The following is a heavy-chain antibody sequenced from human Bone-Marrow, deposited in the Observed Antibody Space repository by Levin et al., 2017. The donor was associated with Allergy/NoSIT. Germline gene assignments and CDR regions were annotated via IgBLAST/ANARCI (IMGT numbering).Heavy chain of an antibody. CDR2: ISYDGSNK. CDR3: ARDQSQPPLWFGELFPDH. D-gene: IGHD3-10*01. V-gene: IGHV3-30-3*01. Sequence: GESLKISCAASGFTFSSYAMHWVRQAPGKGLEWVAVISYDGSNKYYADSVKGRFTISRDNSKNTLYLQMNSLRAEDTAVYYCARDQSQPPLWFGELFPDHWGQGTLVTVSS. J-gene: IGHJ5*02. CDR1: GFTFSSYA.